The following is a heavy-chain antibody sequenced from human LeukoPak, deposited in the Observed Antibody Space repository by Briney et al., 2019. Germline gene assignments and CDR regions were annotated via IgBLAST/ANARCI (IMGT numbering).Heavy chain of an antibody. CDR1: GGSISSGDYF. Sequence: SETLSLTCTVSGGSISSGDYFWSWIRQPRGKGLEWIGYIFYSGNTYYNPSLKSRVTISIDTSKNQFSLKLNSVTAADTALYYCARNVHYWGQGTLVTVSS. D-gene: IGHD3-10*02. V-gene: IGHV4-30-4*01. J-gene: IGHJ4*02. CDR3: ARNVHY. CDR2: IFYSGNT.